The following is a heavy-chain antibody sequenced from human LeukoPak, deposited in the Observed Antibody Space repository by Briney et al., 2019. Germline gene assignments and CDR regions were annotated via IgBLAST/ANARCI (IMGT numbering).Heavy chain of an antibody. Sequence: GGSLRLSCAASGFTFSSYAMHWVRQAPGKGLEWVAVISYDGSNKYYADSVKGRFTISRENSKNTLYLQMTSLRAEDTAVYYCPRDLECPSLVYFDYWGQGTLVTVSS. D-gene: IGHD3-3*01. J-gene: IGHJ4*02. CDR2: ISYDGSNK. CDR1: GFTFSSYA. V-gene: IGHV3-30-3*01. CDR3: PRDLECPSLVYFDY.